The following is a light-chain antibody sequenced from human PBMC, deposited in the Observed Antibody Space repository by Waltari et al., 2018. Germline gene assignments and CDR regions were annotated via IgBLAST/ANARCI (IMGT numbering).Light chain of an antibody. V-gene: IGKV3-15*01. CDR2: GAS. Sequence: EIVMTQSPATLSVSPGERATPSCRASQSVSSDLAWYQQKPGQAPRLLISGASTRATGIPARFSGSGSETEFTLTISNIQSEDFAVYYCQQYHNWPLGTFGQGTKVEIK. CDR1: QSVSSD. CDR3: QQYHNWPLGT. J-gene: IGKJ1*01.